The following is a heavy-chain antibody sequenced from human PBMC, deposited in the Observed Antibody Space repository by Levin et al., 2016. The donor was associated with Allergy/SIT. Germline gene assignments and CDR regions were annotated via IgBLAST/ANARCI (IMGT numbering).Heavy chain of an antibody. CDR2: IYYSGST. D-gene: IGHD3-10*01. Sequence: RQAPGKGLEWIGYIYYSGSTYYNPSLKSRVTISVDTSKNQFSLKLSSVTAADTAVYYCARVVRGVHFDYWGQGTLVTVSS. J-gene: IGHJ4*02. V-gene: IGHV4-31*02. CDR3: ARVVRGVHFDY.